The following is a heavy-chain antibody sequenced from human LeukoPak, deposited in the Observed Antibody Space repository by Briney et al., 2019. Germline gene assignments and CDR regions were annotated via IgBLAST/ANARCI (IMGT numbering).Heavy chain of an antibody. J-gene: IGHJ5*02. Sequence: ASVKVSCKASGGAFSSYAISWVRQAPGQGLEWMGGIIPIFGTANYAQKFQGRVTITTDGSTSTAYMELSSLRSEDTAVYYCARDFSYYDSSGLFDPWGQGTLVTVSS. CDR1: GGAFSSYA. V-gene: IGHV1-69*05. CDR2: IIPIFGTA. D-gene: IGHD3-22*01. CDR3: ARDFSYYDSSGLFDP.